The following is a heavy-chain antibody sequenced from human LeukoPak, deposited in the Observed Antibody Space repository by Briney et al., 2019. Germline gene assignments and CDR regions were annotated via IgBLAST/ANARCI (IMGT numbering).Heavy chain of an antibody. CDR1: GFAFDDYT. CDR3: AKDNLDSYYGMDV. D-gene: IGHD3-22*01. CDR2: ISWDGGST. J-gene: IGHJ6*02. V-gene: IGHV3-43*01. Sequence: GGSLRLSCAASGFAFDDYTMHWVRQAPGKGLEWVSLISWDGGSTYYADSVKGRFTISRDNSKNSLYLQMNSLRTEDTALYYCAKDNLDSYYGMDVWGQGTTVTVSS.